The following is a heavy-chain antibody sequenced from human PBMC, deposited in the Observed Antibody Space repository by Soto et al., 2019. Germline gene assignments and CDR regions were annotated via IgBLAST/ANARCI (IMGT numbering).Heavy chain of an antibody. D-gene: IGHD2-8*01. CDR3: ANRYCTKGVCPYYYYYGMDV. J-gene: IGHJ6*02. V-gene: IGHV3-23*01. CDR1: GFTFSSYA. CDR2: ISGSGGST. Sequence: EVQLLESGGGLVQPGGSLRLSCAASGFTFSSYAMSWVRQAPGKGLEWVSAISGSGGSTYYADSVKGRFTISRDNSKNTLYLQMNSLRAEDTAVYYCANRYCTKGVCPYYYYYGMDVWGQGTTVTVSS.